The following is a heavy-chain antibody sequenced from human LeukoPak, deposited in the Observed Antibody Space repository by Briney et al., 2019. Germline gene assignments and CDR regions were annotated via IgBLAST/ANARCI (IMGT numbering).Heavy chain of an antibody. Sequence: ESLKISGKGSGDTFSTHWIGWVRQVTGKSLEWRGISPPVDSNTRYRPSFQGHVTISPDKPITTAYLRCSTLHAPDTRLCYSTTYYETNGYYAFDIWGQGTMVTVSS. CDR1: GDTFSTHW. CDR2: SPPVDSNT. J-gene: IGHJ3*02. CDR3: TTYYETNGYYAFDI. D-gene: IGHD3-22*01. V-gene: IGHV5-51*04.